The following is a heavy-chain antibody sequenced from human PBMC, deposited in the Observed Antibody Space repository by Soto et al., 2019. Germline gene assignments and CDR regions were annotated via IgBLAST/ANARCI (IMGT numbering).Heavy chain of an antibody. CDR1: GFTFSSYG. D-gene: IGHD6-19*01. CDR2: IWYDGSNK. Sequence: GGSLRLSCAASGFTFSSYGMHWVRQAPGKGLEWVAVIWYDGSNKYYADSVKGRFTISRDNSKNTLYLQMNSLRAEDTAVYYCARPSGWYSGPFDYWGQGTLVTVSS. CDR3: ARPSGWYSGPFDY. V-gene: IGHV3-33*01. J-gene: IGHJ4*02.